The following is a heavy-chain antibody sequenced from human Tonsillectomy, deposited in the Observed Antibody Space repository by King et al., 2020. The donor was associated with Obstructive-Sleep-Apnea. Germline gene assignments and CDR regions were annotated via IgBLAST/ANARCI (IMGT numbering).Heavy chain of an antibody. V-gene: IGHV3-30-3*01. Sequence: VQLVESGGGVVQPGRSLRLSCAASGFTFSSYAMHWVRQAPGKGLEWVAIISYDGTNKYYADSVKGRFTISRDNSKNTLYLQMNSLRPEDTAVHYCARHRGTMIELLERMDVWGQGTTVTVSS. J-gene: IGHJ6*02. CDR2: ISYDGTNK. CDR3: ARHRGTMIELLERMDV. D-gene: IGHD3-22*01. CDR1: GFTFSSYA.